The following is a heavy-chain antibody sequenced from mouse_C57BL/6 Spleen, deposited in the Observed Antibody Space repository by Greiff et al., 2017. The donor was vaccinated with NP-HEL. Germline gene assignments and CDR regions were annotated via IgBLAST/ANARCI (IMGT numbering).Heavy chain of an antibody. D-gene: IGHD2-3*01. J-gene: IGHJ4*01. V-gene: IGHV6-3*01. CDR2: IRLKSDNYAT. CDR3: TRGWLLRDAMDY. Sequence: EVQLVESGGGLVQPGGSMKLSCVASGFTFSNYWMNWVRQSPEKGLEWVAQIRLKSDNYATHYAESVKGRFTISRDDSKSSVYLQMNNLRAEDTGIYYCTRGWLLRDAMDYWGQGTSVTVSS. CDR1: GFTFSNYW.